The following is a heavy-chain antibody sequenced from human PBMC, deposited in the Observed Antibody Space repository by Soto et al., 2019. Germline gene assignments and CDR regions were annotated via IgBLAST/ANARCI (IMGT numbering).Heavy chain of an antibody. J-gene: IGHJ4*02. D-gene: IGHD4-4*01. CDR3: ARDYSRTFDY. CDR2: ISYDGSNK. Sequence: ESGGGVVQPGRSLRLSCAASGFTFSSYAMHWVRQAPGKGLEWVAVISYDGSNKYYADSVKGRFTISRDNSKNTLYLQMNSLRAEDTAVYYCARDYSRTFDYWGQGTLVTVSS. V-gene: IGHV3-30-3*01. CDR1: GFTFSSYA.